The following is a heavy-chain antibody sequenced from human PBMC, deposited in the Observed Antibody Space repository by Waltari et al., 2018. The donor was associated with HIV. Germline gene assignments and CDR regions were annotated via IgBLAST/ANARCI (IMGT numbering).Heavy chain of an antibody. CDR2: TYYNSKWYN. D-gene: IGHD3-16*01. V-gene: IGHV6-1*01. J-gene: IGHJ3*02. Sequence: QLQQSGPGLVRPSQTLPPTCPLPGDSVPGNSGAWNWIRQSPSRGLEWLGRTYYNSKWYNDYALSVKSRISINPDTSKNQVSLQLNSVTPEDTAVYYCARLYWGNKAFDIWGQGTMVTVSS. CDR1: GDSVPGNSGA. CDR3: ARLYWGNKAFDI.